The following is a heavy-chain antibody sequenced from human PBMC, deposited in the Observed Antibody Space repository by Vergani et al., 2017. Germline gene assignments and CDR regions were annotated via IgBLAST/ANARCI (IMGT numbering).Heavy chain of an antibody. CDR3: GRVADFYGLGSRLLDL. V-gene: IGHV4-59*01. CDR1: GGSMSGYY. D-gene: IGHD3-10*01. J-gene: IGHJ5*02. Sequence: QVRLQESGPGLVKPSETLSLTCSVSGGSMSGYYWSWIRQPPGKELECIGYSGSTNYNPSLETRVTISGDTSKNQFSLKLNSVTAADTAVYYCGRVADFYGLGSRLLDLWGQGILVTVSS. CDR2: SGST.